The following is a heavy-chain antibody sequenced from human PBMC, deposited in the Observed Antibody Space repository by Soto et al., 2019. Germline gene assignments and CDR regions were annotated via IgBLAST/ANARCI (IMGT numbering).Heavy chain of an antibody. CDR3: ARASGSNYVY. D-gene: IGHD4-4*01. CDR2: LNSDGSST. J-gene: IGHJ4*02. V-gene: IGHV3-74*01. CDR1: GFTFSSYW. Sequence: EVQLVESGGGLVQPGGSLRLSCAASGFTFSSYWMHWVRQAPGKGLVWVSRLNSDGSSTSYADSVKGRFTNSRDNAKNTLYLQMNSLRAEDTAVYYCARASGSNYVYWGQGTLVTVSS.